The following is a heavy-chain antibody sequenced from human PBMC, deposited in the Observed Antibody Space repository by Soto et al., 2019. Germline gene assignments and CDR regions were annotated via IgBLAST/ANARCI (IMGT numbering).Heavy chain of an antibody. CDR3: ARERYSYGPYYFDY. CDR1: GVTFSDYY. Sequence: QVQLVESGGDLVKPGGSLRLSCAASGVTFSDYYMSWIRQSPGKGLEWVSSMTSSGSTTYYTDSVKGRFTISRDNAKNSLYLQMNSLRAEDTAVYYCARERYSYGPYYFDYWGQGTLVTVSS. J-gene: IGHJ4*02. CDR2: MTSSGSTT. D-gene: IGHD5-18*01. V-gene: IGHV3-11*01.